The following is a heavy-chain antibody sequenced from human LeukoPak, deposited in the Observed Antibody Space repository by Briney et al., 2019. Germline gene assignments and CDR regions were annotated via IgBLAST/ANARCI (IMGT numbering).Heavy chain of an antibody. CDR2: INPSGTT. CDR1: GGSFSGYY. CDR3: ARVDTAMSAFDP. J-gene: IGHJ5*02. D-gene: IGHD5-18*01. V-gene: IGHV4-34*01. Sequence: SETLSLTCAVYGGSFSGYYWSWIRQPPGKGLEWIGQINPSGTTNYTPSLKSRVTISVDTSKNQLSLKLSSVTAADTAVYYCARVDTAMSAFDPWGQGTLVTVSS.